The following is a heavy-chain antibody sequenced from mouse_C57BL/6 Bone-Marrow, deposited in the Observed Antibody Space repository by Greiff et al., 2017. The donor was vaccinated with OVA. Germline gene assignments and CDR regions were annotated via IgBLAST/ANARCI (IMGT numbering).Heavy chain of an antibody. Sequence: EVNVVESGGGLVKPGGSLKLSCAASGFTFSDYGMHWVRQAPEKGLEWVAYISSGRSTISYADTVKGRFTISRDNAKNTLFLQMTSLRSEDTAMYYCARVGGSSSDYWGQGTTLTVSS. J-gene: IGHJ2*01. CDR3: ARVGGSSSDY. CDR2: ISSGRSTI. CDR1: GFTFSDYG. D-gene: IGHD1-1*01. V-gene: IGHV5-17*01.